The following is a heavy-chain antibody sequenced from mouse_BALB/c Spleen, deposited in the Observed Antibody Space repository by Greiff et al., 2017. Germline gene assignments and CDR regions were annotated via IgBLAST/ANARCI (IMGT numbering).Heavy chain of an antibody. CDR1: GYSITSYYA. Sequence: VQLKESGPGLVKPSQSLSLTCTVTGYSITSYYAWNWIRQFPGNKLEWMGYISYSGSTSYNQSLKSRISITRDTSKNQFFLQLNSVTTEDTATYYCARKGNAYWGQGTLVTVSA. CDR3: ARKGNAY. CDR2: ISYSGST. J-gene: IGHJ3*01. V-gene: IGHV3-2*02.